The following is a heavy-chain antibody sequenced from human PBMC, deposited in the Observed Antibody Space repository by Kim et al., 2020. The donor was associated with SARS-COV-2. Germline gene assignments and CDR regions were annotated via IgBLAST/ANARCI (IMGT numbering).Heavy chain of an antibody. Sequence: GGSLRLSCSASGFTFSSYAMHWVRQAPGKGLEYVSAISSNGGSTYYADSVKGRFTISRDNSTNTLYLQMSSLRAEDTAVYYCVKDTARWTYSSSTFDYWGQGTLVTVSS. J-gene: IGHJ4*02. V-gene: IGHV3-64D*09. CDR1: GFTFSSYA. CDR3: VKDTARWTYSSSTFDY. D-gene: IGHD6-6*01. CDR2: ISSNGGST.